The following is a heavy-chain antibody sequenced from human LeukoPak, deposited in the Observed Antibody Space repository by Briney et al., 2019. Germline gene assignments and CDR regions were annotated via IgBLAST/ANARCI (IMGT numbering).Heavy chain of an antibody. Sequence: GGSLRLSCEASGFTFSSYSMNWVRQAPGKGLEWVSSISSSSSYIYYADSVKGRFTISRDNAKNSLYLQMNSLRAEDTAVYYCARESRDPSGSYFDYWGQGTLVTVSS. CDR1: GFTFSSYS. J-gene: IGHJ4*02. D-gene: IGHD1-26*01. CDR3: ARESRDPSGSYFDY. V-gene: IGHV3-21*01. CDR2: ISSSSSYI.